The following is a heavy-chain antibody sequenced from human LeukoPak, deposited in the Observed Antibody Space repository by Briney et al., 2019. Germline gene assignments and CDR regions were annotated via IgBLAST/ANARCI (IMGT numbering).Heavy chain of an antibody. J-gene: IGHJ4*02. Sequence: PGGSLRLSCAASGFTVSSNYMSWVRQAPGKGLEWVSLIYSSGSTYYTDSVKGRFTISRDNSQNTLYLHMNSLSAEDTAVYYCARTFLSGDGYKVGYFDYWGQGTLVTVSS. V-gene: IGHV3-53*01. D-gene: IGHD5-24*01. CDR1: GFTVSSNY. CDR3: ARTFLSGDGYKVGYFDY. CDR2: IYSSGST.